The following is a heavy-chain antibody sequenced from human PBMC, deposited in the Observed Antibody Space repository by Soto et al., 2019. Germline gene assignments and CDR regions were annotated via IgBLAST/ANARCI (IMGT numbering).Heavy chain of an antibody. CDR3: ARRYDILTGTAYYGMDV. CDR1: GGSISSSNW. J-gene: IGHJ6*02. Sequence: SETLSLTCAVSGGSISSSNWWSWVRQPPGKGLERVGEIYHSGTTSYNPSLKSRVTISVDTSKNQFSLKLSSVTAADTAVYYCARRYDILTGTAYYGMDVWGQGTTVTVSS. V-gene: IGHV4-4*02. D-gene: IGHD3-9*01. CDR2: IYHSGTT.